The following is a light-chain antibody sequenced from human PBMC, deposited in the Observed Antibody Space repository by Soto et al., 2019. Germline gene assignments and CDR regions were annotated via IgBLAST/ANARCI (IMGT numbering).Light chain of an antibody. V-gene: IGKV3-15*01. CDR2: GAS. J-gene: IGKJ1*01. CDR1: RSVNSE. Sequence: VMTQSPATLSVSPGERATLSCRASRSVNSELAWYQQKPGQAPRLLIYGASSRATDIPARFSGSGSGTEFTLAISSLQSEDFAVYYCQQYSDWPWTFGKGPMWKSN. CDR3: QQYSDWPWT.